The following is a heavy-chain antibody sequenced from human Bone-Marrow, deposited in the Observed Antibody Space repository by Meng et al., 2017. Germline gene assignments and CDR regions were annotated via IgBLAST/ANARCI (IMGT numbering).Heavy chain of an antibody. CDR3: AHRVMVRGVLNNWFDP. D-gene: IGHD3-10*01. Sequence: HITLKESGPTLVKPTQTLTLTFTFSGFSLSTSGVGVGWIRQPPGKALEWLALIYWNDDKRYSPSLKSRLTITKDTSKNQVVLTMTNMDPVDTATYYCAHRVMVRGVLNNWFDPWGQGTLVTVSS. V-gene: IGHV2-5*01. CDR1: GFSLSTSGVG. CDR2: IYWNDDK. J-gene: IGHJ5*02.